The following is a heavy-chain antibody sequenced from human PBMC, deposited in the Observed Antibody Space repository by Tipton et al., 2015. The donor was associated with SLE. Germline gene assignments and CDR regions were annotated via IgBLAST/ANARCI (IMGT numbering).Heavy chain of an antibody. CDR1: GGSISSSSYY. V-gene: IGHV4-39*07. Sequence: LRLSCTVSGGSISSSSYYWGWIRQPPGKGLEWIGSIYYSGSTYYNPSLKSRVTISVDTSKNQFSLKLSSVTAADTAVYYCARGYSGSYYYYYYMDVWGKGTTVTVSS. D-gene: IGHD1-26*01. CDR2: IYYSGST. J-gene: IGHJ6*03. CDR3: ARGYSGSYYYYYYMDV.